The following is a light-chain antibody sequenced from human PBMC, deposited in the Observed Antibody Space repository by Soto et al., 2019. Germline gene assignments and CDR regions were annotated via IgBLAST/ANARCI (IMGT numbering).Light chain of an antibody. CDR2: DDN. V-gene: IGLV1-51*01. J-gene: IGLJ1*01. CDR3: QSYDSSLSHCV. CDR1: SSNIGGNS. Sequence: QSVLTQPPSVSAAPGQKVTISCSGSSSNIGGNSVSWYQQLPGTAPKLLIYDDNKRPSGIPDRFSGSKSGTSATLGITGFQTGDEADYYCQSYDSSLSHCVFGSGTKVTVL.